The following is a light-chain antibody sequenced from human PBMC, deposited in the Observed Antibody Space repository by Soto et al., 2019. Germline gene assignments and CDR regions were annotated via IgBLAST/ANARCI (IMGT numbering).Light chain of an antibody. CDR3: QHSDTYPYT. V-gene: IGKV1-5*03. CDR1: QSISTW. Sequence: DIQMTQSPSTVSASVGDRVTITCRASQSISTWLAWYQQKPGKAPRLLIYKASSLESGVPSRFTGSGSGTQFTLIIDRLQPDDSATYYCQHSDTYPYTFGQGTKPEI. CDR2: KAS. J-gene: IGKJ2*01.